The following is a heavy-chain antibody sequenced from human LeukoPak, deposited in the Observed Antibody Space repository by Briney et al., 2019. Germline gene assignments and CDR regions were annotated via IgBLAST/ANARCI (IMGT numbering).Heavy chain of an antibody. D-gene: IGHD1-26*01. CDR3: ARGTYWDS. Sequence: ASVKVSCKASGYTFTTYGISWVRQAPGQGLEWMGWSSTYDGNTNYAQKFQGRVTMTTDTSTTTAYMELRSLRSDDTAVYYCARGTYWDSWGQGTLVTVSS. V-gene: IGHV1-18*01. J-gene: IGHJ5*02. CDR1: GYTFTTYG. CDR2: SSTYDGNT.